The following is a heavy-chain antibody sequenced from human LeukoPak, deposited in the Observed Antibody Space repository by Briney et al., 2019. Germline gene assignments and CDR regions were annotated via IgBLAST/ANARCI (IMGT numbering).Heavy chain of an antibody. D-gene: IGHD2-21*02. CDR1: GYSFTSYW. Sequence: GESLKISCEGSGYSFTSYWIGWVRQLPGKGLEWVGFIHPGESDTRYSLSFQGQGTISADKSIRAAYLQWTSLKASDTAMYYCARHSPGHIVVVTAAFDIWGQGTMVTVSS. J-gene: IGHJ3*02. CDR2: IHPGESDT. CDR3: ARHSPGHIVVVTAAFDI. V-gene: IGHV5-51*01.